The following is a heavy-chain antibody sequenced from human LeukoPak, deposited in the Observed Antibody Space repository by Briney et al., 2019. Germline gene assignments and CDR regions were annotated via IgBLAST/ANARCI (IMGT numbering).Heavy chain of an antibody. CDR2: FDPEDGET. CDR3: ATGAPLYDILTGYYFGFDY. J-gene: IGHJ4*02. Sequence: GASVKVSCKVSGYTLTELSMHWVRQAPGKGLEWMGGFDPEDGETIYAQKFQGRVTMTEDTSTDTAYMELSSLRSEDTAVYYCATGAPLYDILTGYYFGFDYWGQGTLVTASS. V-gene: IGHV1-24*01. CDR1: GYTLTELS. D-gene: IGHD3-9*01.